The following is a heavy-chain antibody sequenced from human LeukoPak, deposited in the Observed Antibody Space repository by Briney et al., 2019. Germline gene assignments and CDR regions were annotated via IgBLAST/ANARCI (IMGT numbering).Heavy chain of an antibody. CDR1: GGSFSGYY. J-gene: IGHJ4*02. CDR2: IYHSGST. Sequence: SETLSLTCAVYGGSFSGYYWSWIRQPPGKGLEWIGSIYHSGSTYYNPSLKSRVTISVDTSKNQFSLKLSSVTAADTAVYYCARGWNSGYDSHFDYWGQGTLVTVSS. CDR3: ARGWNSGYDSHFDY. V-gene: IGHV4-34*01. D-gene: IGHD5-12*01.